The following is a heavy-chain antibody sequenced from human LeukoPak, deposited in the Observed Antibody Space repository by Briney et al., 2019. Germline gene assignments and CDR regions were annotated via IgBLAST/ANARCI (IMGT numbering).Heavy chain of an antibody. J-gene: IGHJ4*02. CDR3: GSYDTADY. V-gene: IGHV3-30-3*01. CDR2: ISYDGSNK. CDR1: GFTFSSYA. Sequence: PGGSLRLSCAASGFTFSSYAMHWVRQAPGKGLEWVAVISYDGSNKYYADSVKGRFTISRDNSKNTLYLQMNSLRAEDTAVYYCGSYDTADYWGQGTLVTVSS. D-gene: IGHD3-22*01.